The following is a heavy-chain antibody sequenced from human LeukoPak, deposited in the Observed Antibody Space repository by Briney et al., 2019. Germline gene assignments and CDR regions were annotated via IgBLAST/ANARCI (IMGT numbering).Heavy chain of an antibody. CDR1: GFTFSSYG. V-gene: IGHV3-30*18. Sequence: PGGSLRLSCAASGFTFSSYGMHWVRQAPGKGLEWVAVISYDGSNKYYADSVKGRFTISRDNSKNTLYLQMNSLRAEDTAVYYCAKDYEFGGYGSGLYYYYYMDVWGKGTTVTVSS. CDR3: AKDYEFGGYGSGLYYYYYMDV. CDR2: ISYDGSNK. D-gene: IGHD3-10*01. J-gene: IGHJ6*03.